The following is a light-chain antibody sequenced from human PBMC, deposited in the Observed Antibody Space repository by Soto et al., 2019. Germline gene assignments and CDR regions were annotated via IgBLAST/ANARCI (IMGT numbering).Light chain of an antibody. J-gene: IGKJ1*01. CDR3: QQSYSTTRT. V-gene: IGKV1-39*01. CDR1: QSISNY. Sequence: DIQMTQSPSSLSASVGDRVTITCRASQSISNYLNWYQQKPGKAPKLLIYAASSLQSGVPSRFSGSGSGTDFTLTISSLQPEDFATYYCQQSYSTTRTFGQGTKVEIK. CDR2: AAS.